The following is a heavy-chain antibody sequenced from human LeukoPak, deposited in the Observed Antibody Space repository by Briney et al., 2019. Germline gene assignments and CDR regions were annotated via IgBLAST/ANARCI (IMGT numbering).Heavy chain of an antibody. CDR1: GYTFTGYY. J-gene: IGHJ4*02. V-gene: IGHV1-2*02. CDR3: ARGEYSYGYLDFDY. Sequence: ASVKVSCKASGYTFTGYYMHWVRQAPGQGLEWMGWINPNSGGTNYAQKFQGRVTMTRDTSISTAYMELSRLRSGDTAVYYCARGEYSYGYLDFDYWGQGTLVTVSS. CDR2: INPNSGGT. D-gene: IGHD5-18*01.